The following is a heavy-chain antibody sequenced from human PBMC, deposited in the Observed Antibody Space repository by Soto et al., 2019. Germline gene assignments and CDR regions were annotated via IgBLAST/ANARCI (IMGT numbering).Heavy chain of an antibody. CDR2: IYHSGST. Sequence: QVQLQESGPGLVKPSGTLSLTCAVSGGSISSSNWWSWVRKPPGKGLEWIGEIYHSGSTNYNPSLMSRVTISVDKSKTQFSLKLSSVTAADTAVYYCARLVGDYYGSGSYYRYYYGMDVWGQVTTVTVSS. CDR1: GGSISSSNW. V-gene: IGHV4-4*02. CDR3: ARLVGDYYGSGSYYRYYYGMDV. J-gene: IGHJ6*02. D-gene: IGHD3-10*01.